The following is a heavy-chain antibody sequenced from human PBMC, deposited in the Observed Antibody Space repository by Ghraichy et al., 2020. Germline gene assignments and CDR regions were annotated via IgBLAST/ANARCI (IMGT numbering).Heavy chain of an antibody. CDR1: GGSIGTGGYS. D-gene: IGHD2-21*02. CDR3: ARSIVVVTASAWYFDL. CDR2: IYYSGST. V-gene: IGHV4-30-2*05. Sequence: SETLSLTCALSGGSIGTGGYSWSWIRQPPGKGLEWIGYIYYSGSTYYNPSLKSRVTISVDTSKNQFSLKLSSVTAADTAVYYCARSIVVVTASAWYFDLWGRGTLVTVSS. J-gene: IGHJ2*01.